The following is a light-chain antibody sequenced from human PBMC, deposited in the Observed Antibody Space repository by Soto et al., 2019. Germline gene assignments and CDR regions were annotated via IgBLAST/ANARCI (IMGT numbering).Light chain of an antibody. Sequence: DFQMTQSPSTLSASVGDRVTITCRASRHINNWVVWYQQKPGKAPKFLIYDASTLQRGVSSRFSGSGFGTEFSLTISSLQPDDSGSYYCQHTRTFGQGTKVEVK. J-gene: IGKJ1*01. CDR1: RHINNW. CDR2: DAS. CDR3: QHTRT. V-gene: IGKV1-5*01.